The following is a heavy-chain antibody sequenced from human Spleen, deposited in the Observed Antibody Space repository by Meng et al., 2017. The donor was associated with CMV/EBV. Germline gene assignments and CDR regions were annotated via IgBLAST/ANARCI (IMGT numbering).Heavy chain of an antibody. V-gene: IGHV3-21*01. D-gene: IGHD2-2*01. CDR3: ASSTRENWFDP. CDR1: GFTFSSYS. Sequence: GGSLRLSCAASGFTFSSYSMNWVRQAPGKGLEWVSSISSSSSYIYYADSVKGRFTISRDNAKNSLYLQVNSLRAEDAAVYYCASSTRENWFDPWGQGTLVTVSS. CDR2: ISSSSSYI. J-gene: IGHJ5*02.